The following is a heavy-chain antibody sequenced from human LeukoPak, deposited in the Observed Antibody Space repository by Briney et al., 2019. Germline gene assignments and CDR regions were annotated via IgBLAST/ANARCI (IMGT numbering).Heavy chain of an antibody. CDR3: ASRMGEQLSYYYYMDV. CDR1: GYTFTGYY. J-gene: IGHJ6*03. D-gene: IGHD1/OR15-1a*01. CDR2: INPNSGGT. Sequence: ASVKVSCKASGYTFTGYYMHWVRQAPGQGLEWMGRINPNSGGTNYAQKFQGRVTMTRDTSISTAYMELSRLRSDDTAVYYCASRMGEQLSYYYYMDVWGKGTTVTVSS. V-gene: IGHV1-2*06.